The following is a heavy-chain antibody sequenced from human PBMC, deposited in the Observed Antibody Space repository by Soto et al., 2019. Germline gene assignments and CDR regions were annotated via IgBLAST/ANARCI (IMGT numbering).Heavy chain of an antibody. CDR1: CFTFSRYS. J-gene: IGHJ4*02. CDR2: ISSTTNYI. CDR3: ARESEDLTSNFDY. Sequence: VGSLRLSCAASCFTFSRYSMNWVRQAPGKWLEWVSSISSTTNYIYYADSMKGRFTVSRDNAKNSVYLDMNSLSAEDTAVYYCARESEDLTSNFDYWGQGTLVDVSS. V-gene: IGHV3-21*01.